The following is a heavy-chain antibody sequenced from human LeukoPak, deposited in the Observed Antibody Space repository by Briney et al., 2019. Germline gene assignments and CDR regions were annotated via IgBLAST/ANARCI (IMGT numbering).Heavy chain of an antibody. CDR1: GFTFSTYW. Sequence: GGSLRLSCAASGFTFSTYWMSWVRQAPGKGLEWVANIKEDGSEKYYVDSAKGRFTISRDNAKNSLYLQMNSLRAEDTAVYYCASTLGYCSSTSCYTFNTDAFDMWGQGTMVTVSS. D-gene: IGHD2-2*02. CDR2: IKEDGSEK. V-gene: IGHV3-7*01. CDR3: ASTLGYCSSTSCYTFNTDAFDM. J-gene: IGHJ3*02.